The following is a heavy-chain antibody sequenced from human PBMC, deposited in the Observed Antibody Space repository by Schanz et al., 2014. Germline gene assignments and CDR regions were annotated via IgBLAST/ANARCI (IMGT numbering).Heavy chain of an antibody. Sequence: VQLEQSGAEVKKPGSSVKVSCKASGGTFSTYPINWLRQAPGQGLEWMGRIIPIHGIVNYAQRFQDRVRITADKSTSTAYMELSSLRSDDTAVYYCARGYGDSPTDFWGQGTLXTVSS. V-gene: IGHV1-69*02. J-gene: IGHJ4*02. CDR2: IIPIHGIV. CDR3: ARGYGDSPTDF. CDR1: GGTFSTYP. D-gene: IGHD4-17*01.